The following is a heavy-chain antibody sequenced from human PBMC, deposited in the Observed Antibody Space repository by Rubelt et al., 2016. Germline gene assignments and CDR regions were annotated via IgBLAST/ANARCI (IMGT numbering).Heavy chain of an antibody. V-gene: IGHV1-18*01. D-gene: IGHD3-9*01. J-gene: IGHJ3*02. CDR1: GYTFTSYG. CDR2: ISAYNGNT. CDR3: ARGAGGRYFDWYDAFDI. Sequence: QVQLVQSGAEVKKPGASVKVSCKASGYTFTSYGISWVRQAPGQGLEWMGWISAYNGNTNYAQKLQGRVTMTTTTATSTAYMELRSLRSDDTAVYYCARGAGGRYFDWYDAFDIWGQGTMVTVSS.